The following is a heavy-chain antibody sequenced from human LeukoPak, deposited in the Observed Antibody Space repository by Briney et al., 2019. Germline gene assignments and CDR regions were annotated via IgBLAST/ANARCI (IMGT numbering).Heavy chain of an antibody. CDR3: AREDSVWGSYRYYYFDY. CDR1: GYTFTSYY. D-gene: IGHD3-16*02. V-gene: IGHV1-46*01. J-gene: IGHJ4*02. Sequence: ASVKVSCKASGYTFTSYYMHWVRQAPGQGLEWMGIINPSGGSTSYAQKFQGRVTMTRDTSTSTVYMELSSLRSEDTAVYYCAREDSVWGSYRYYYFDYWGQGTLVTVSS. CDR2: INPSGGST.